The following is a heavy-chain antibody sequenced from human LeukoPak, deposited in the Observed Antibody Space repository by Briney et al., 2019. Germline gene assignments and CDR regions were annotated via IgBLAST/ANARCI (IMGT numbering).Heavy chain of an antibody. CDR2: IYSGGST. Sequence: GGSLRLSCAASGFTVSSNYMSWVRQAPGKGLEWVSVIYSGGSTYYADSVKGRFTISRDNSKNTLYLQMNSLRAEDTAVYYCARDGPGYSYGYWGYFDYWGRGTLVTVSS. J-gene: IGHJ4*02. D-gene: IGHD5-18*01. V-gene: IGHV3-53*01. CDR1: GFTVSSNY. CDR3: ARDGPGYSYGYWGYFDY.